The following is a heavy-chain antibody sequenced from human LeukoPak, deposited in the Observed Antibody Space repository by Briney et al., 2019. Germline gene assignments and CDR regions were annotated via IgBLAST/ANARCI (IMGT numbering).Heavy chain of an antibody. CDR1: GGSFSGYY. Sequence: PSETLSLTCAVYGGSFSGYYWSWIRQPPGKGLEWIGEINHSGSTNYNPSLKSRVTISVDTSKNQFSLKLSSVTAADTAVYYCAREDGSGSYYNSGYWGQGTLVTVSS. J-gene: IGHJ4*02. D-gene: IGHD3-10*01. V-gene: IGHV4-34*01. CDR3: AREDGSGSYYNSGY. CDR2: INHSGST.